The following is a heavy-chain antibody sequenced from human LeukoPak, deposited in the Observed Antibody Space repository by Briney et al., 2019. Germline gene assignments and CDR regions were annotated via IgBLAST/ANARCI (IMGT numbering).Heavy chain of an antibody. J-gene: IGHJ4*02. CDR1: GFTFSSYA. V-gene: IGHV3-23*01. Sequence: SGGSLRLSCAASGFTFSSYAMSWVRQAPGKGLEWVSAISGSGGSTYYADSVKGRFTISRDNSKNTLYLQMNSLRAEDTAVYYRAKDRAVVPAATYDYWGQGTLVTVSS. CDR2: ISGSGGST. D-gene: IGHD2-2*01. CDR3: AKDRAVVPAATYDY.